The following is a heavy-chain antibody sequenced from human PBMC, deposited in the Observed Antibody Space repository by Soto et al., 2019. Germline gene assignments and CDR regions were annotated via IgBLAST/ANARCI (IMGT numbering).Heavy chain of an antibody. CDR2: ISDSGGRT. J-gene: IGHJ6*02. CDR1: GFTFNNYA. V-gene: IGHV3-23*01. CDR3: AYDALGDYFYSGRPI. Sequence: VQLLESGGGLVQPGGSLRLSCAVSGFTFNNYAMNWVRQAPGKGLEWVSSISDSGGRTYYADSVKGRFTISRDNSKNTLYQPMNSRRAEDTAIYYCAYDALGDYFYSGRPIWGQGTTVNVSS.